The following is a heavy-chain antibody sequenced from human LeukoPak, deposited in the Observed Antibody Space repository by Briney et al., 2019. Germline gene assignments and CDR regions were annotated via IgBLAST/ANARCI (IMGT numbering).Heavy chain of an antibody. Sequence: GASVKVSCKASGGTFSSYGFSWVRQAPGQGLEWMGGIIPIFGTRKYAQKFQGRVMITADESTSTAYMELSSLRSEDTAMYYCARGPVVPAAGVTGAFDIWGQGTMVTVSS. CDR3: ARGPVVPAAGVTGAFDI. J-gene: IGHJ3*02. CDR2: IIPIFGTR. D-gene: IGHD2-2*01. V-gene: IGHV1-69*13. CDR1: GGTFSSYG.